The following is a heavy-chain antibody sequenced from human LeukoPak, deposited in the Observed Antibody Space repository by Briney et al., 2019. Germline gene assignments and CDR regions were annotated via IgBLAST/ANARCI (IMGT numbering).Heavy chain of an antibody. Sequence: SETLSLTCTVSGGSISSYYWSWLRQPPGKGLEWIGYIYYSGSTNYNPSLKSRVTISVDTSENQFSLKLSSVTAADTAVYYCASGIFGAYYYYMDVWGKGTTVTVSS. D-gene: IGHD3-3*01. V-gene: IGHV4-59*01. CDR1: GGSISSYY. CDR2: IYYSGST. J-gene: IGHJ6*03. CDR3: ASGIFGAYYYYMDV.